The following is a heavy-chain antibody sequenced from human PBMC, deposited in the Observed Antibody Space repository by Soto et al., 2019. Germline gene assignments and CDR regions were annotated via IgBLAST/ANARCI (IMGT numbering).Heavy chain of an antibody. Sequence: GGSLRLSCAASGFTFSSYGMHWVRQAPGKGLEWVAVIWDDGSNKYYADSVKGRFTISRDNSKNTLYLQMNSLRAEDTAVYYCAREITMVRGVIIDYWGQGTLVTVSS. D-gene: IGHD3-10*01. J-gene: IGHJ4*02. CDR1: GFTFSSYG. CDR3: AREITMVRGVIIDY. V-gene: IGHV3-33*01. CDR2: IWDDGSNK.